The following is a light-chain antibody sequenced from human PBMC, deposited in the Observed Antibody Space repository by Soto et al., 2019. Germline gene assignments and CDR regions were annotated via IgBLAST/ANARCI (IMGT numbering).Light chain of an antibody. V-gene: IGKV1-27*01. CDR1: QGISNY. CDR2: AAS. CDR3: QQYGSSPELT. Sequence: DIQMTQSPSSLSASVGDRVTITCRASQGISNYLARYQQKPGTVPKLLIYAASTLQSGVPSRFSGSGSGTDFTLTISRPEPEDFAVYYCQQYGSSPELTFGGGTKVDIK. J-gene: IGKJ4*01.